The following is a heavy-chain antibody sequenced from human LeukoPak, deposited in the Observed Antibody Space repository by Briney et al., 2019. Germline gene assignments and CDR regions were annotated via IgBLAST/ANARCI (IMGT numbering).Heavy chain of an antibody. CDR2: ISSSSSTI. CDR3: ARDLRRYYDSSGYPASYYFDY. CDR1: GFTFSSYS. J-gene: IGHJ4*02. Sequence: GGSLRLSCAASGFTFSSYSMNWVRQAPGKGLEWVSYISSSSSTIYYADSVKGRFTISRDNAKNSLYLQMNSLRAEDTAVYYCARDLRRYYDSSGYPASYYFDYWGQGTLVTVSS. D-gene: IGHD3-22*01. V-gene: IGHV3-48*04.